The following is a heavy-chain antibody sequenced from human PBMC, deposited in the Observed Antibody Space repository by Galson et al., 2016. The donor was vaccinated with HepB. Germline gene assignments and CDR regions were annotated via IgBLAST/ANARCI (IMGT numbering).Heavy chain of an antibody. J-gene: IGHJ3*02. CDR2: IGSRGDIT. D-gene: IGHD3-10*01. CDR3: AKERGSRLTMVRGVLDPLDI. Sequence: SLRLSCAASGFTFSGYAMSWVRQAPGEGLEWVSAIGSRGDITYYADSVKGRFTISRDNSKNTLFLQMNRLRAEDTAVYYCAKERGSRLTMVRGVLDPLDIWGQGTLVTVSS. CDR1: GFTFSGYA. V-gene: IGHV3-23*01.